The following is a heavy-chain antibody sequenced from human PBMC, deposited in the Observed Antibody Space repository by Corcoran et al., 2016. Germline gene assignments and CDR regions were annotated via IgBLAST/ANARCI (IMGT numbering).Heavy chain of an antibody. V-gene: IGHV5-51*01. J-gene: IGHJ5*02. CDR2: IYPGDSDT. Sequence: EVQLVQSGAEVKKPGESLKISCKGFGYSFSNYWIAWVRQMPGKGLEWMGTIYPGDSDTRYNPSFQGQVTISADKSISTAYLQWSSLEASDTAMYYCARRLNDYGAFDPWGQGTLVTVSS. D-gene: IGHD4-17*01. CDR3: ARRLNDYGAFDP. CDR1: GYSFSNYW.